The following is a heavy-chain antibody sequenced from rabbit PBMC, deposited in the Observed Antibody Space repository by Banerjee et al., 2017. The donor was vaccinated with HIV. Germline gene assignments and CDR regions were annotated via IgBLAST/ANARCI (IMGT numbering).Heavy chain of an antibody. D-gene: IGHD4-2*01. V-gene: IGHV1S45*01. Sequence: QEQLEESGGDLVKPEGSLTLTCTASGFSFSSSYWICWVRQAPGKGLEWIGCIYTGSSGSAYYASWVNGRFTISKTSSTTVTLQMTSLTAADTATYFCASYAGYAGYYFNLWGPGTLVTVS. CDR3: ASYAGYAGYYFNL. CDR1: GFSFSSSYW. J-gene: IGHJ4*01. CDR2: IYTGSSGSA.